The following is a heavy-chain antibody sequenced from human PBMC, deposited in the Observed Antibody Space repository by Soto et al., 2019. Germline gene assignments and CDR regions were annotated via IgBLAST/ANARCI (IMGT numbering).Heavy chain of an antibody. Sequence: PSETLSLTCGVSGDSVSSVNWWSWVRQAPGKGLEWIGEIYHSGTTKYNPSLKSRVTISVDTSKNQFSLKLSSVTAADTAVYYCASPSRFDSSGYYFDSWGQGNLVTVSS. CDR1: GDSVSSVNW. V-gene: IGHV4-4*02. CDR3: ASPSRFDSSGYYFDS. CDR2: IYHSGTT. D-gene: IGHD3-22*01. J-gene: IGHJ4*02.